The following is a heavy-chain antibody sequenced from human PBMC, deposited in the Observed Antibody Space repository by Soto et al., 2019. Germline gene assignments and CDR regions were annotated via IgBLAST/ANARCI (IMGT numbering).Heavy chain of an antibody. D-gene: IGHD7-27*01. CDR1: GGSFSGYY. Sequence: SETLSLTCAVYGGSFSGYYWSWIRQPPGKGLEWIGEINHSGSTNYNPSLKSRVTISVDTSKNQFSLKLSSVTAADTAVYYCARYLGYYYYYMDVWGKGTTVTVSS. J-gene: IGHJ6*03. CDR3: ARYLGYYYYYMDV. CDR2: INHSGST. V-gene: IGHV4-34*01.